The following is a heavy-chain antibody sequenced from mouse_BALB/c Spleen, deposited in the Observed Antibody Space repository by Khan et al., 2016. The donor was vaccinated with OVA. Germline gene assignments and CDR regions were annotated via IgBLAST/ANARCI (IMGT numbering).Heavy chain of an antibody. V-gene: IGHV5-6-5*01. CDR3: TRLVDY. J-gene: IGHJ4*01. CDR2: INSGGST. CDR1: GFTFSSYA. Sequence: EVELVESGGGLVKPGGSLKLSCAASGFTFSSYAVSWIRQTPEKRLEWVASINSGGSTYYPASVKGRFTISRDDARNILYLQTSSLRSEDTAMYYCTRLVDYWGQGTSVTVSS.